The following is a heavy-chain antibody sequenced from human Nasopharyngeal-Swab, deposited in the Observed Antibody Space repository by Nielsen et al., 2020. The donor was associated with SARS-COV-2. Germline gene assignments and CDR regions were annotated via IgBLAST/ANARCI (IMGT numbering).Heavy chain of an antibody. CDR2: INHSGST. D-gene: IGHD3-22*01. V-gene: IGHV4-34*01. J-gene: IGHJ5*02. Sequence: PGKGLEWIGEINHSGSTNYNPSLKGRVTISVDTSKNQFSLKLSSVTAADTAVYYCARGRIYYDSSGYRRNWFDPWGQGTLVTVSS. CDR3: ARGRIYYDSSGYRRNWFDP.